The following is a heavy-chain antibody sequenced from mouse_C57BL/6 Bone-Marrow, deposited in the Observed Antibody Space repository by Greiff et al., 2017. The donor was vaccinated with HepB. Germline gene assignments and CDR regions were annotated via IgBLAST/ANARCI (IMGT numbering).Heavy chain of an antibody. CDR1: GYTFTDHT. Sequence: QVQLQQSDAELVKPGASVKISCKVSGYTFTDHTIHWMKQRPEQGLEWIGYIYPRDGSTKYNEKFKGKATLTADKSSSTAYMQLNSLTSEDSAVYVCARLDYGSSFYWYFDVWGTGTTVTVSS. J-gene: IGHJ1*03. CDR3: ARLDYGSSFYWYFDV. CDR2: IYPRDGST. D-gene: IGHD1-1*01. V-gene: IGHV1-78*01.